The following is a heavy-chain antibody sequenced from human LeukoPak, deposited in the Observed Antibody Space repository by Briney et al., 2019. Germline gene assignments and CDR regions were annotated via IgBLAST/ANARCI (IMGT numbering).Heavy chain of an antibody. CDR3: AREGALYDSSGYYLSWFDP. V-gene: IGHV1-18*01. CDR2: ISAYNGNT. J-gene: IGHJ5*02. Sequence: GASVKVSCKTSGYTFSTYGIAWVRQAPGQGLEWMGWISAYNGNTNYAPNLQGRVTMTTDTSTSTAYMELRSLRSDDTAVYYCAREGALYDSSGYYLSWFDPWGQGTLVTVSS. CDR1: GYTFSTYG. D-gene: IGHD3-22*01.